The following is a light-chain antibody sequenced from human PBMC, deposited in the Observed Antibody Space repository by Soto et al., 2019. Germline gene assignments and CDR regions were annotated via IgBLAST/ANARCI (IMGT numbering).Light chain of an antibody. CDR3: QQYASSPLT. V-gene: IGKV3-20*01. J-gene: IGKJ4*01. Sequence: EIVLTQSPGTLSLSPGERATLSCRASQTVGNNYLAWYQQKPGQTPRLLIHGASNRATGIPDRISGSGSGTDFTLIISRLEPEDFAVYSCQQYASSPLTFGGGTKVEIK. CDR1: QTVGNNY. CDR2: GAS.